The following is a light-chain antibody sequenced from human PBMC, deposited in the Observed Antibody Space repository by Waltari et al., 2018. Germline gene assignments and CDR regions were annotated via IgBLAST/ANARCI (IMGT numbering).Light chain of an antibody. Sequence: QTILTQPHSASGTPGQRVTVSCSVANANIGKNTVIWYQQLPGTAPNLRIYRDTRRPSGVPDRFSGSRSGTSASLAISGLRPDDEASYYCATWDDRQSGVVFGGGTTLTVL. CDR1: NANIGKNT. J-gene: IGLJ2*01. CDR3: ATWDDRQSGVV. V-gene: IGLV1-44*01. CDR2: RDT.